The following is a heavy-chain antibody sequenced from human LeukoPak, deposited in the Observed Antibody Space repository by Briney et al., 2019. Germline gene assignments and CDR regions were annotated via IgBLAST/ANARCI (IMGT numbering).Heavy chain of an antibody. D-gene: IGHD2-15*01. CDR3: GTLRAAVQYYMDV. Sequence: SETLSLTCTVSGPSISSSSYYWGWLRQAPGKGLEWIGSIYYTRTTYHNPTLTGRVTIAVDWSKNQCSLKLSSVTAADTAVFYCGTLRAAVQYYMDVWGKGTTVTVSS. CDR1: GPSISSSSYY. CDR2: IYYTRTT. V-gene: IGHV4-39*01. J-gene: IGHJ6*03.